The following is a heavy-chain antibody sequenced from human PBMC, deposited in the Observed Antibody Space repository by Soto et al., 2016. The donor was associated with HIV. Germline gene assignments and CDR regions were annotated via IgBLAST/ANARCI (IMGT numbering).Heavy chain of an antibody. Sequence: EVQLVESGGGLVKPGGSLRLSCAASGFTFSSYSMNWVRQAPGKGLEWVSSISSSSSYIYYADSVKGRFTISRDNAKNSLYLQMNSLRAEDTAVYYCARDPSGYFDYVGPGNPGHRLL. V-gene: IGHV3-21*01. D-gene: IGHD1-26*01. CDR3: ARDPSGYFDY. CDR2: ISSSSSYI. CDR1: GFTFSSYS. J-gene: IGHJ4*02.